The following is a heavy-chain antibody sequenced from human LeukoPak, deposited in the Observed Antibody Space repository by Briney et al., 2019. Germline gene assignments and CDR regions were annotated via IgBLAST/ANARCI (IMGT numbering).Heavy chain of an antibody. CDR3: ARGIFWRTGPYSSGYYNRNYYMDV. D-gene: IGHD3-22*01. J-gene: IGHJ6*03. CDR2: VYHSGST. CDR1: GGSISSSYW. V-gene: IGHV4-4*02. Sequence: SETLSLTCAVSGGSISSSYWWSWVRQPPGKGLEWIGEVYHSGSTNYSPSLKSRVTLSVDKSKNQFSLKLSSVTAADTAVYYCARGIFWRTGPYSSGYYNRNYYMDVWGKGTTVTVSS.